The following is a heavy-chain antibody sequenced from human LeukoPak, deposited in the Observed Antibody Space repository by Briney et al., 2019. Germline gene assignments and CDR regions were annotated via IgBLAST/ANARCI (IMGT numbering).Heavy chain of an antibody. D-gene: IGHD3-10*01. Sequence: SETLSLTCTVSGGSISSYYWSWIRQPPGKGLEWSGYIYYTGSTNYNPSLKSRVTISVDRSKNQFSLKLSSVTAADTAVYYCARASDGSGSHHRSNWFDPWGQGTLVTVSS. CDR2: IYYTGST. CDR3: ARASDGSGSHHRSNWFDP. CDR1: GGSISSYY. J-gene: IGHJ5*02. V-gene: IGHV4-59*12.